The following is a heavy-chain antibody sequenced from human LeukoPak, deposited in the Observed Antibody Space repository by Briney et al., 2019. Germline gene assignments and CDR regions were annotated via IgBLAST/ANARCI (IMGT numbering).Heavy chain of an antibody. CDR2: IDSDTYGNTI. V-gene: IGHV3-48*01. Sequence: GGSLRLSCAASGFTLSSYSMNWVRQAPGKGLEWISYIDSDTYGNTIYYPHTVKGRFTISRDNAKNSLYLQMNSLRAEDTAVYYCARLATGQYGGNIDYWGQGTLVTVSS. J-gene: IGHJ4*02. CDR3: ARLATGQYGGNIDY. D-gene: IGHD4-23*01. CDR1: GFTLSSYS.